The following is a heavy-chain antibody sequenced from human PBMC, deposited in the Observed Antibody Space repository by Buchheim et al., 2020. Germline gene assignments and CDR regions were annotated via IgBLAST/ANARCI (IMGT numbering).Heavy chain of an antibody. J-gene: IGHJ4*02. CDR3: GKESLSRGWYTIEH. CDR1: GFSLTTYG. CDR2: INGDAT. D-gene: IGHD6-19*01. Sequence: DVQLVESGGGLVQPEGSLRLSCAASGFSLTTYGMSWVRQAPGKGLEWVSAINGDATYYADSVKGRFTTSIDRSKNTVYLQGNSLRADDTAVYYCGKESLSRGWYTIEHWGQGTL. V-gene: IGHV3-23*04.